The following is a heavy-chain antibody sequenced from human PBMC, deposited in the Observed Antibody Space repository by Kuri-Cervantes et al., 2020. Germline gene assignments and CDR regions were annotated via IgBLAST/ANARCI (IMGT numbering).Heavy chain of an antibody. CDR1: GGSFSDYY. Sequence: SETLSLTCAVYGGSFSDYYWSWIRQPPGKGLEWIGEINHSGSTNYNPSLKSRVTASVDTSKNQFSLKLSSVTAADTAVYYCAGRLIVRGDYGDYHPEDWYFDLWGRGTLVTVSS. CDR3: AGRLIVRGDYGDYHPEDWYFDL. J-gene: IGHJ2*01. V-gene: IGHV4-34*01. D-gene: IGHD4-17*01. CDR2: INHSGST.